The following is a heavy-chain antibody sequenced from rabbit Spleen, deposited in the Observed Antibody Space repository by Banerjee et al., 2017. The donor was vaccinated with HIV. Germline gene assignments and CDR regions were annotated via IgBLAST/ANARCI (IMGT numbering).Heavy chain of an antibody. CDR1: GFSFNSGYD. CDR3: ARDTGSSFSSYGMDL. CDR2: IYAGSSGGT. J-gene: IGHJ6*01. V-gene: IGHV1S40*01. Sequence: QSLEESGGGLVKPGASLTLTCKASGFSFNSGYDMCWVRQAPGKGLEWIACIYAGSSGGTYSAPWAKGRFSISKTSSTTVTLQMSTLTAADTATYFCARDTGSSFSSYGMDLWVQGTLVTVS. D-gene: IGHD8-1*01.